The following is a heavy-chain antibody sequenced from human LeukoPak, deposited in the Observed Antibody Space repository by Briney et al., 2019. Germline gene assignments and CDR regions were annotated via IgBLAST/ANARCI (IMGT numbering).Heavy chain of an antibody. CDR3: ASANFQH. CDR1: GYTFTSYD. J-gene: IGHJ1*01. V-gene: IGHV1-8*03. D-gene: IGHD2-8*01. CDR2: MNPNSGDT. Sequence: GASVKVSCKASGYTFTSYDINWVRQATGQGLEWMGWMNPNSGDTAYAQNFQGRVTITRSTSLTTACMELSSLRSEDTAVYYCASANFQHWGQGTLVTVSS.